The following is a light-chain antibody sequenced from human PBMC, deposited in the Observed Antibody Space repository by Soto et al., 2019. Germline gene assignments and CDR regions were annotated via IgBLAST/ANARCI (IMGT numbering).Light chain of an antibody. CDR3: SSYTSTSAPV. CDR2: DVA. J-gene: IGLJ2*01. Sequence: QSVLTQPASVSGSPGQSITISCTGTSSDVGGYNYVSWYQQHPGKAPKLMIYDVANRPSGVSNRFSGSKSGNTASLTISGLQAEDEADYYCSSYTSTSAPVFDGGTKVTVL. V-gene: IGLV2-14*03. CDR1: SSDVGGYNY.